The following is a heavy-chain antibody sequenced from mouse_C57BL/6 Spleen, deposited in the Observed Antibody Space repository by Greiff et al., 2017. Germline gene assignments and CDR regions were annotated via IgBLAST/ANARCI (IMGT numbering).Heavy chain of an antibody. CDR1: GFTFSDYG. CDR2: ISSGSSTI. D-gene: IGHD2-2*01. J-gene: IGHJ4*01. Sequence: EVKLVESGGGLVKPGGSLKLSCAASGFTFSDYGMHWVRQAPEKGLEWVAYISSGSSTIYYADTVKGRFTISRDNAKNTLFLQMTSLRSEDTAMYYCARVDYGYDERARYAMDYWGQGTSVTVSS. CDR3: ARVDYGYDERARYAMDY. V-gene: IGHV5-17*01.